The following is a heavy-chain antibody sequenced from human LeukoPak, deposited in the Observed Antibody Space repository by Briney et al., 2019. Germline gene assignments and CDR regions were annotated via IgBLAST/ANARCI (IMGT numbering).Heavy chain of an antibody. Sequence: PSETLPLTRSVSGGSISSYYWSWIRQPAGKGLEWIGRIYTSGSTNYNPSLKSRVTMSVDTSKNQFSLKLSSVTAADTAVYYCARDRGSSWYSVYYYMDVWGKGTTVTISS. CDR3: ARDRGSSWYSVYYYMDV. D-gene: IGHD6-13*01. CDR2: IYTSGST. CDR1: GGSISSYY. J-gene: IGHJ6*03. V-gene: IGHV4-4*07.